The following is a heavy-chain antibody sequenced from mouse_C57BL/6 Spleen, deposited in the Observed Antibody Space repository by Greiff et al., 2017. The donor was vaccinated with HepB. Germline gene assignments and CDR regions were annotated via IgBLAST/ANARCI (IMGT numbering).Heavy chain of an antibody. CDR2: IHPNSGST. CDR1: GYTFTSYW. V-gene: IGHV1-64*01. CDR3: ASEDDYDRVFAY. D-gene: IGHD2-4*01. Sequence: VQLQQPGAELVKPGASVKLSCKASGYTFTSYWMHWVKQRPGQGLEWIGMIHPNSGSTNYNEKFKSKATLTVDKSSSTAYMQLSSLTSEDSAVYYCASEDDYDRVFAYWGQGTLVTVSA. J-gene: IGHJ3*01.